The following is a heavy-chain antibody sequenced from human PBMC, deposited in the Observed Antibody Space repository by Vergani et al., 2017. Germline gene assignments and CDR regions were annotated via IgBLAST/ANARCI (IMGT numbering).Heavy chain of an antibody. Sequence: QVQLVQSGAEVKKPGASVKVSCKASGYTFTSYGISWVRQAPGQGFEWMGWISAYNGNTNYAQKLQGRVTMTTDTSTSTAYMELRSLRSDDTAVYYCARVLSKTGTMVRGVIINPDYWGQGTLVTVSS. CDR2: ISAYNGNT. D-gene: IGHD3-10*01. V-gene: IGHV1-18*01. CDR3: ARVLSKTGTMVRGVIINPDY. J-gene: IGHJ4*02. CDR1: GYTFTSYG.